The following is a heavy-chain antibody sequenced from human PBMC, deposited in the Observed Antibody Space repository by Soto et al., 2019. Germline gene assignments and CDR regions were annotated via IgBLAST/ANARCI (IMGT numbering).Heavy chain of an antibody. D-gene: IGHD2-21*02. CDR1: GGSISSDNYY. J-gene: IGHJ4*02. V-gene: IGHV4-39*01. CDR3: ARLGDCGGDCPPDY. CDR2: IYYSGST. Sequence: QLQLQESGPGLVKPSETLSLTCSVSGGSISSDNYYWGWIRQPPGKRLEWIANIYYSGSTYYNPSLKCRVTISVDTSKNQLSLKLTSVTAADTAVYYCARLGDCGGDCPPDYWGQGTLVTVSS.